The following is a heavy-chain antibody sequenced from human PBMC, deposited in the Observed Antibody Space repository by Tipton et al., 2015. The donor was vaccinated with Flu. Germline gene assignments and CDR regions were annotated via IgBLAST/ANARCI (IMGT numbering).Heavy chain of an antibody. J-gene: IGHJ3*02. Sequence: GSQRLSCAASGFTFSNYWMNWVRQAPGKGLEWVANTNQDESEKYYVDSVRGRFIISRDNAQNSLYLQMNSLRAEDTAVYYCAGELRFGEFDAFDIWGQGTLVAVSS. V-gene: IGHV3-7*01. CDR3: AGELRFGEFDAFDI. D-gene: IGHD3-10*01. CDR1: GFTFSNYW. CDR2: TNQDESEK.